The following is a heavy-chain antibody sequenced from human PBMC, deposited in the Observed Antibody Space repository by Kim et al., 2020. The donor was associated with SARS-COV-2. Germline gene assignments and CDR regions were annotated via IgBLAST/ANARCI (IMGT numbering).Heavy chain of an antibody. CDR1: GGSISSYY. V-gene: IGHV4-4*07. D-gene: IGHD3-3*01. CDR3: ARDSAYYDFWSGHEAYFDY. J-gene: IGHJ4*02. CDR2: IYTSGST. Sequence: SETLSLTCTVSGGSISSYYWSWIRQPAGKGLEWIGRIYTSGSTNYNPSLKSRVTMSVDTSKNQFSLKLSSVTAADTAVYYCARDSAYYDFWSGHEAYFDYWGQGTLVTVSS.